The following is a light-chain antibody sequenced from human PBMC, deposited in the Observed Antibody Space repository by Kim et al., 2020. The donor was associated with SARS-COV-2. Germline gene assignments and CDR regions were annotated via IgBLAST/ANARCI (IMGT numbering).Light chain of an antibody. J-gene: IGLJ3*02. CDR2: LNSDGSH. CDR1: SGHSSYA. V-gene: IGLV4-69*01. CDR3: QTWGTGIWV. Sequence: QLVLTQSPSASASLGASVKLTCTLSSGHSSYAIAWHRQQPEKGPRYLMKLNSDGSHSKGDGIPDRFSGSSSGAERYLTISSLQSEDEADYYCQTWGTGIWVFGGGTQLPVL.